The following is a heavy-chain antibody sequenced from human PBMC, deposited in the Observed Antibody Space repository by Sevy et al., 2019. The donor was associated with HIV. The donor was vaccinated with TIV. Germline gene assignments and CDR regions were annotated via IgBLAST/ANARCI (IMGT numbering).Heavy chain of an antibody. J-gene: IGHJ6*01. CDR2: ISGTDNSI. Sequence: GGSLRLSCAASGFTFSDYYMSWIRQAPGKGLEWVSYISGTDNSIYYADSVKGRFTISRDNAKNSLYLQMNSLRAEDTAVYYCASDHVKDGDLGDYYYYAMDVWGQGTTVTVSS. CDR1: GFTFSDYY. CDR3: ASDHVKDGDLGDYYYYAMDV. D-gene: IGHD4-17*01. V-gene: IGHV3-11*01.